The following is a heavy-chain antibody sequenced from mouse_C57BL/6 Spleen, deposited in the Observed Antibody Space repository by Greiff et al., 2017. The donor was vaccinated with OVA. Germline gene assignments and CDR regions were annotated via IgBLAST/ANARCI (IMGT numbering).Heavy chain of an antibody. V-gene: IGHV1-4*01. J-gene: IGHJ2*01. CDR3: ARSKIPVPVYFDY. Sequence: QVQLKQSGAELARPGASVKMSCKASGYTFTSYTMHWVKQRPGQGLEWIGYINPSSGYTKYNQKFKDKATLTADKSSSTAYMQLSSLTSEDSAVYYCARSKIPVPVYFDYWGQGTTLTVSS. CDR1: GYTFTSYT. CDR2: INPSSGYT.